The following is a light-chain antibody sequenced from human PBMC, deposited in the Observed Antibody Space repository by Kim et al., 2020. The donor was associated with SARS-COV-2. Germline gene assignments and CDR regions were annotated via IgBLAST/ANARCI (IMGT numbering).Light chain of an antibody. J-gene: IGLJ2*01. Sequence: GKPVAIPCTRSSGSIGSNYVQWCQQRPGSAPNTVIYEDNQRPSGVPDRFSGSIDSSSNSASLTISGLKTEDEADYYCQSYDTNIVVFGGGTQLTVL. CDR2: EDN. CDR3: QSYDTNIVV. V-gene: IGLV6-57*03. CDR1: SGSIGSNY.